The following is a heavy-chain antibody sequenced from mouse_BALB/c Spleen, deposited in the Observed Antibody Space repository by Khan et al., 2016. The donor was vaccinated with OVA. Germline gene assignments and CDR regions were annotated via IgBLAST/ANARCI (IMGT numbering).Heavy chain of an antibody. V-gene: IGHV1S137*01. J-gene: IGHJ3*01. CDR1: GYTFTDFT. CDR3: SRGGGGNRFAY. Sequence: QVQLKQSGAELVRPGVSVKISCKGSGYTFTDFTMHWVKQSHAKSLEWIGVISTYYGDVTYNQKFKGKATMTVDKSSSTAYMELARLTSADSAIFYCSRGGGGNRFAYWGQGTLVTVSA. CDR2: ISTYYGDV.